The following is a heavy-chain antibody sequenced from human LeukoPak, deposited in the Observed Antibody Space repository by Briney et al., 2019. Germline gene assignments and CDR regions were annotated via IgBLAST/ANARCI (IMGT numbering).Heavy chain of an antibody. Sequence: GGSLRLSCAASGFTFTTYWMSWVRQVPGKGLEWVANMKPDGSEIFYVDSVKGRFTISRDNAMNTLYLQMNSLRAEDSALYYCTRDMQGSRLYLVGSQTDWGQGTLVTVSS. CDR1: GFTFTTYW. D-gene: IGHD1-26*01. V-gene: IGHV3-7*01. CDR2: MKPDGSEI. CDR3: TRDMQGSRLYLVGSQTD. J-gene: IGHJ4*02.